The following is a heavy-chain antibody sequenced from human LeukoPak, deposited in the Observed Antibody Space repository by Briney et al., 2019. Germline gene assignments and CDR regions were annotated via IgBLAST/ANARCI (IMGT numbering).Heavy chain of an antibody. Sequence: PSETLSLTCAVYGGSFSGYYWSWIRQPPGKGLEWIGEINHSGSTNYNPSLKSRVTISVDTSKNQFSLKLSSVTAADTAVYYCARLGRGYSYGYYYYYYMDVWGKGTTVTISS. CDR3: ARLGRGYSYGYYYYYYMDV. V-gene: IGHV4-34*01. CDR2: INHSGST. CDR1: GGSFSGYY. D-gene: IGHD5-18*01. J-gene: IGHJ6*03.